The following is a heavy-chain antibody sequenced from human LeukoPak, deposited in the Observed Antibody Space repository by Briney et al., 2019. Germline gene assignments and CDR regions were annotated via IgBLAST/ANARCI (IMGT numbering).Heavy chain of an antibody. Sequence: SETLSLTCTVSGGSIRSGGYYWSSIRQHPGKGLEWIGYIYYSGSTYYNPSLKSRVTISVDTSKNQFSLKLSSVTAADTAVYYCARGALDCGGDCYSGWFDPWGQGTLVTVSS. J-gene: IGHJ5*02. CDR2: IYYSGST. CDR1: GGSIRSGGYY. V-gene: IGHV4-31*03. CDR3: ARGALDCGGDCYSGWFDP. D-gene: IGHD2-21*02.